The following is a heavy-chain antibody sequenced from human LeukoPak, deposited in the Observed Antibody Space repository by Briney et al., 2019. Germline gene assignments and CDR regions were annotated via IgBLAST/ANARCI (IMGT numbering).Heavy chain of an antibody. CDR1: GFTFSSYA. D-gene: IGHD3-3*01. CDR2: ISGSGGST. V-gene: IGHV3-23*01. J-gene: IGHJ6*02. CDR3: AKDVPYYDFSYGMDV. Sequence: GGSLRLSCAASGFTFSSYAMSWVRQAPGKGLEWVSAISGSGGSTYYADSVKGRFTISRDNSKNTLYLQMNSLRAKDTAVYYCAKDVPYYDFSYGMDVWGQGTTVTVSS.